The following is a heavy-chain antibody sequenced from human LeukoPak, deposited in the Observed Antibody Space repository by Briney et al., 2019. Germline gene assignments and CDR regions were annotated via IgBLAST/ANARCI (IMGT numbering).Heavy chain of an antibody. Sequence: ASVKVSCKASGYTFTSYDINWVRQATGQGLEWMGWMNPNSGNTGYAQKFQGRVTMTRNTSISTAYMELSSLRSEDTAVYYCARDSYPTPDSNGSGRGFYWGQGTLVTVSS. CDR1: GYTFTSYD. D-gene: IGHD3-22*01. V-gene: IGHV1-8*01. CDR3: ARDSYPTPDSNGSGRGFY. CDR2: MNPNSGNT. J-gene: IGHJ4*02.